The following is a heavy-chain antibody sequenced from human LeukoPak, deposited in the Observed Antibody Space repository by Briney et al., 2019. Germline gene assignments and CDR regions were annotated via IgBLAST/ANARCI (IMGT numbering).Heavy chain of an antibody. J-gene: IGHJ4*02. CDR2: INPNSGGT. CDR3: ARWAAAGTDPFDY. Sequence: GASVKVSCKASGGTFSSYAISWVRQAPGQGLEWMGRINPNSGGTNYAQKFQGRVTMTRDTSISTAYMELSRLRSDDTAVYYCARWAAAGTDPFDYWGQGTLVTVSS. D-gene: IGHD6-13*01. CDR1: GGTFSSYA. V-gene: IGHV1-2*06.